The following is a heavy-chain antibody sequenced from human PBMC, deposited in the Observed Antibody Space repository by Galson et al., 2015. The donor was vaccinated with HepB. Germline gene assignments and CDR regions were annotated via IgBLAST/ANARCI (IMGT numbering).Heavy chain of an antibody. CDR1: GFTVSSNY. D-gene: IGHD6-19*01. CDR2: IYSGGST. Sequence: SLRLSCAASGFTVSSNYMSWVRQAPGKGLEWVSVIYSGGSTYYADSVKGRFTISRHNSKNTLYLQMNSLRAEDTAVYYCARQLSVAGTLGDWFDPWGQGTLVTVSS. J-gene: IGHJ5*02. V-gene: IGHV3-53*04. CDR3: ARQLSVAGTLGDWFDP.